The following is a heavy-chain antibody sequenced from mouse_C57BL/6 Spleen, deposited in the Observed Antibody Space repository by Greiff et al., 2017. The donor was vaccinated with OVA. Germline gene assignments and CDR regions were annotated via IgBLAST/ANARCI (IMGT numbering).Heavy chain of an antibody. Sequence: EVMLVESGGGLVKPGGFLKLSCAASGFTFSDYGMHWVRQAPEKGLEWVAYISSGSSTIYYADTVKGRFTISRDNAKNTLFLQMTSLRSEDTAMYYCARHYDYDGYAMDYWGQGTSVTVSS. J-gene: IGHJ4*01. V-gene: IGHV5-17*01. CDR2: ISSGSSTI. CDR1: GFTFSDYG. CDR3: ARHYDYDGYAMDY. D-gene: IGHD2-4*01.